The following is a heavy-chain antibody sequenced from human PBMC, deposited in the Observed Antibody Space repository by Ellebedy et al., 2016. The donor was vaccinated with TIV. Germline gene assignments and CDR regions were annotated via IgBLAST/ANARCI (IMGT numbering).Heavy chain of an antibody. Sequence: PGGSLRLSCAASGFTFSRHWMHWIRQAPGKGLVWLSRINGDGGFTSHADFVKGRFTISRDNAKNTLYLQMNSLKAEDTAMYYCSTLSDTGYWGRGTLVSVSS. J-gene: IGHJ2*01. V-gene: IGHV3-74*01. D-gene: IGHD2-21*02. CDR3: STLSDTGY. CDR2: INGDGGFT. CDR1: GFTFSRHW.